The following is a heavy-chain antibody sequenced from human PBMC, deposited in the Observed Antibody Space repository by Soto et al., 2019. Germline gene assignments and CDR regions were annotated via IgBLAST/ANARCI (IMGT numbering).Heavy chain of an antibody. V-gene: IGHV1-8*01. CDR1: GYNFSAYY. J-gene: IGHJ4*02. Sequence: QVQLVQSGAEVKKPGASVKVSCQTSGYNFSAYYFNWVRQAAGQGPEWMGWLNPRNGQAGYVQKFRGRVTMTRDTSIATVYLELSRLTSEDTAIYFCARETDTSLVDYWGQGTLVTVSS. D-gene: IGHD5-18*01. CDR3: ARETDTSLVDY. CDR2: LNPRNGQA.